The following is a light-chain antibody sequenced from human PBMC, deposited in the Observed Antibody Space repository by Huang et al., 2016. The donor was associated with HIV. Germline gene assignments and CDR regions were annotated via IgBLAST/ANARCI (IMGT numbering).Light chain of an antibody. J-gene: IGKJ4*01. V-gene: IGKV4-1*01. CDR1: QALLYSSNNKNF. Sequence: DIVMTQSPDSLAVSLGERATINCKSSQALLYSSNNKNFLAWYQQKPGQPPKLLIYLASTRASGVPDRFSGSGSGTDFTLTISSLQAEDVAVYYCQQYYSTPPLTFGGGTKVEIK. CDR3: QQYYSTPPLT. CDR2: LAS.